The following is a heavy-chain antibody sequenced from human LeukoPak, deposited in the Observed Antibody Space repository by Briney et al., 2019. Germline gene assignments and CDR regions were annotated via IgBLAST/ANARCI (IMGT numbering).Heavy chain of an antibody. J-gene: IGHJ4*02. CDR1: GFTVSSYA. V-gene: IGHV3-23*01. Sequence: QSGGSLSLSCAASGFTVSSYAMTWVRQAPGKGLEWVLTITGSGGSTYYADSVKGRFTMSRASSRNTLYLQMNNLRADDTAVYYCAKRAVTGRTHFDYWGQGTLVTVSS. D-gene: IGHD6-19*01. CDR3: AKRAVTGRTHFDY. CDR2: ITGSGGST.